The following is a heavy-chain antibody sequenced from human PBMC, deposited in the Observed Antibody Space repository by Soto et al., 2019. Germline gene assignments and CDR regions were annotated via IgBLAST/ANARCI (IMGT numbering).Heavy chain of an antibody. D-gene: IGHD4-17*01. Sequence: PGGSLRLSCSASGFTFSNHALHWVRQAPGKRLEYVSGISGNGVDVDYAASVNSRFTISRDNSKNTLYPQMTSLTTEDTAIYYCVRDSSYTVTYDYWGQGTLVTVSS. CDR1: GFTFSNHA. CDR2: ISGNGVDV. CDR3: VRDSSYTVTYDY. J-gene: IGHJ4*02. V-gene: IGHV3-64D*08.